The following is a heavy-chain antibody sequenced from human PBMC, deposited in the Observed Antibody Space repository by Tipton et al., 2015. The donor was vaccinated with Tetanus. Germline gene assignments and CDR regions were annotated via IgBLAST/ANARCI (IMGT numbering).Heavy chain of an antibody. CDR2: TYYRSKWYN. V-gene: IGHV6-1*01. CDR3: ARGAADKGDFDY. Sequence: GLVKPSQTLSLICAISGDSVSSISAAWNWIRQSPSRGLEWLGRTYYRSKWYNDYAVSVKSRITINPDTSKNQFSLQLNSVTPEDTAVYFCARGAADKGDFDYWGQGTLVTVSS. D-gene: IGHD6-25*01. CDR1: GDSVSSISAA. J-gene: IGHJ4*02.